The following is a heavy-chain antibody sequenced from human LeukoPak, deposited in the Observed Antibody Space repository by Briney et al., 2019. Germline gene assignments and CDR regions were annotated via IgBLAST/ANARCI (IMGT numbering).Heavy chain of an antibody. Sequence: PGGSLRLSCAASGFTFSSYSMNWVRQAPGKGLEWVSSISSSSSYIYYADSVKGRFTISRDNAKNSLYLQMNSLRAEDTAVYYCASSLQENYDILTGPPDYWGQGTLVTVSS. J-gene: IGHJ4*02. CDR2: ISSSSSYI. CDR3: ASSLQENYDILTGPPDY. V-gene: IGHV3-21*01. CDR1: GFTFSSYS. D-gene: IGHD3-9*01.